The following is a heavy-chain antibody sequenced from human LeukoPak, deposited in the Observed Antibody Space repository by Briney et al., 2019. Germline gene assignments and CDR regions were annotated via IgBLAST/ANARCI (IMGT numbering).Heavy chain of an antibody. CDR3: ATVSIVSGSYAFDY. CDR2: FDPEDGET. V-gene: IGHV1-24*01. J-gene: IGHJ4*02. CDR1: GYTLTELS. Sequence: ASVKVSCKVSGYTLTELSMHWVRQAPGQGLEWMGGFDPEDGETIYAQKFQGRVTMTEDTSTDTAYMELSSLRSGDTAVYYCATVSIVSGSYAFDYWGQGTLVTVSS. D-gene: IGHD3-16*01.